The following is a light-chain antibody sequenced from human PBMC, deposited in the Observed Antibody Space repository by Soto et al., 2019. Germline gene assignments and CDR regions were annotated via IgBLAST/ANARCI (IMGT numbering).Light chain of an antibody. CDR1: QSVSSSY. Sequence: EIVLTQSPDTLSLSPGERATLPCRASQSVSSSYLAWYQQKPGQAPRLLIYGASTRATGIPARFSGSGSGTEFTLTISSLQSEDLAIYYCQQYYNWPRTFGQGTKVDIK. CDR3: QQYYNWPRT. CDR2: GAS. V-gene: IGKV3D-7*01. J-gene: IGKJ1*01.